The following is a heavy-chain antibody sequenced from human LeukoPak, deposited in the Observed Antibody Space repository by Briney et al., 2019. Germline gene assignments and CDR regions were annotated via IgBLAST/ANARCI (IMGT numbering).Heavy chain of an antibody. V-gene: IGHV3-23*01. D-gene: IGHD3-10*01. J-gene: IGHJ6*04. Sequence: GGSLRLSCAASGFTFSSYGMSWVRQAPGKGLEWVSAISGSGGSTYYADSVKGRFTISGDNSKNTLYLQMNSLRAEDTAVYYCAKGTYYYGSGSDHGAWGKGTTVTISS. CDR2: ISGSGGST. CDR1: GFTFSSYG. CDR3: AKGTYYYGSGSDHGA.